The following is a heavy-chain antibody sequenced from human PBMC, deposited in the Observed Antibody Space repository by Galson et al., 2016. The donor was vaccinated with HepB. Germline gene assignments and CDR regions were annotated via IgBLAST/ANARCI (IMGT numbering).Heavy chain of an antibody. Sequence: SETLSLTCTVSGGSISRSRYYWGWIRQPPGKGLEWIGTIYYNGSTYYNPSLKSRVTISVDTSKNQFSLKLSSVTAADTAVYYCASLRWAHKHQDHFYYRGMDVWGQGTTVTVSS. V-gene: IGHV4-39*01. J-gene: IGHJ6*02. CDR1: GGSISRSRYY. CDR2: IYYNGST. D-gene: IGHD1-26*01. CDR3: ASLRWAHKHQDHFYYRGMDV.